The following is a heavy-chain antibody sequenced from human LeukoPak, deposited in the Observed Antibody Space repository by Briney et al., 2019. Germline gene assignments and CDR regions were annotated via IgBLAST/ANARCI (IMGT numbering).Heavy chain of an antibody. CDR3: ARGIITYDAFDI. Sequence: ASVKVSCKASGYTFTSYAMNWVRQAPGQGLEWMGWINADGGGTNYAQKFQGRVTLTRDTSITIAYMELSRLTSDDTAVYYCARGIITYDAFDIWGQGTMVTVSS. D-gene: IGHD3-16*01. CDR1: GYTFTSYA. J-gene: IGHJ3*02. V-gene: IGHV1-2*02. CDR2: INADGGGT.